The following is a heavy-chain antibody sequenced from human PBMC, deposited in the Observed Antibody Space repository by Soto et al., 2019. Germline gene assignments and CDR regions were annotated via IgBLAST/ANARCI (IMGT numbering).Heavy chain of an antibody. Sequence: QITLKESGPTRVEPTQTLTLTCTFSGFSFSTSGVSVGWVRQPPGKALEWLAVIYWDDFKRYSPSLRSRLTTPKNASINKFALTITSMDPADTATYFWAHRRRQSYCGYSCDDYWYFDLWGRCTLFTVSS. J-gene: IGHJ2*01. CDR1: GFSFSTSGVS. CDR3: AHRRRQSYCGYSCDDYWYFDL. CDR2: IYWDDFK. D-gene: IGHD2-21*01. V-gene: IGHV2-5*02.